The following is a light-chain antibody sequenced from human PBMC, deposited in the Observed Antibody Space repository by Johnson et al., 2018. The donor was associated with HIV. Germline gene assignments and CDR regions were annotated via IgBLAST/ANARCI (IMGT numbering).Light chain of an antibody. CDR1: NSNIGNNY. J-gene: IGLJ1*01. CDR2: DNN. CDR3: GTWDGSVSASYV. V-gene: IGLV1-51*01. Sequence: QSVLTQPPSVSAAPGQKVTISCSGSNSNIGNNYVSWYQQFPGTAPKVLIYDNNKRPSGIPDRFSGSKSGTSATLGITGLQTGDEADYYCGTWDGSVSASYVFGAGTKVTVL.